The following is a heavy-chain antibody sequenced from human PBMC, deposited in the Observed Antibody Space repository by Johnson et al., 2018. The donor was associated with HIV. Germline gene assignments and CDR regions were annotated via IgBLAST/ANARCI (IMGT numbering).Heavy chain of an antibody. CDR2: IKSKPDGATT. CDR3: TRSIAASGRDAVDM. D-gene: IGHD6-13*01. Sequence: VLLVESGGGLVRPGGSLRLSCEASGFTFNNAWMGWVRQAPGKGLEWVGRIKSKPDGATTDYAAPLKGRVTISRDDSKNTLYLQMNSLKTEDTAVYYCTRSIAASGRDAVDMWGQGTMVTVSS. J-gene: IGHJ3*02. CDR1: GFTFNNAW. V-gene: IGHV3-15*01.